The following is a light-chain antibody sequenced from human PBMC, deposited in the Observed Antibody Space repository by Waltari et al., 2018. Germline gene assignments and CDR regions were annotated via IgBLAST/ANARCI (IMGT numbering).Light chain of an antibody. J-gene: IGKJ4*01. Sequence: DIVMTQSPDSLALSLGERATINCRSSQSVVYSSNNKNYLAWYQQKPGQPPKLLIYWASTRESGVPDRFSGSGSGTDFTLTISSLQAEDVAVYYCQQYYSTPLTFGGWTKVEI. CDR2: WAS. V-gene: IGKV4-1*01. CDR1: QSVVYSSNNKNY. CDR3: QQYYSTPLT.